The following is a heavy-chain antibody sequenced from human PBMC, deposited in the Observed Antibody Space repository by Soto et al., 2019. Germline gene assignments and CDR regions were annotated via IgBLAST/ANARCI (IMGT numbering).Heavy chain of an antibody. CDR2: VSGSGGSA. D-gene: IGHD6-13*01. V-gene: IGHV3-23*01. J-gene: IGHJ4*02. CDR3: APYRGRIAAATSFDY. Sequence: GGSLRLSCAASGFTVSSYAMSWVRQAQGKGLEWVSAVSGSGGSAYYADSVKGRFTISRDNSKNTLYLQMNSLGAADTAVYYCAPYRGRIAAATSFDYWGQGTLVTVSS. CDR1: GFTVSSYA.